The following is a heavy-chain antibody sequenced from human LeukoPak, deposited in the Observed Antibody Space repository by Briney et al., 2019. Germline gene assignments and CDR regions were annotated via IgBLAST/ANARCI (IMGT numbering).Heavy chain of an antibody. CDR2: INPKSGGT. CDR1: GYSFTAYY. J-gene: IGHJ4*02. V-gene: IGHV1-2*02. Sequence: ASVKVSCKTSGYSFTAYYIHWMRQAPGQGLEWMGWINPKSGGTNYAQKFQGRVTMTRDTSNSTAYMDLSSLRSDDTAVYYCARYPLSYTSNWHYYFDYWGQGTLLTVSS. CDR3: ARYPLSYTSNWHYYFDY. D-gene: IGHD1-7*01.